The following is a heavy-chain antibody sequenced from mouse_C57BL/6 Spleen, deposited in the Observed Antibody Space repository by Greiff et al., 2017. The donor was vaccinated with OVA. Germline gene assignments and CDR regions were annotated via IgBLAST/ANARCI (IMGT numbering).Heavy chain of an antibody. CDR3: ARDPGYPWYFDV. V-gene: IGHV5-16*01. Sequence: EVQLVESEGGLVQPGSSMKLSCTASGFTFSDYYMAWVRQVPEKGLEWVANINYDGSSTYYLDSLKSRFIISRDNAKNILYLQMSSLKAEDTATYYCARDPGYPWYFDVWGTGTTVTVSS. CDR2: INYDGSST. J-gene: IGHJ1*03. CDR1: GFTFSDYY. D-gene: IGHD2-2*01.